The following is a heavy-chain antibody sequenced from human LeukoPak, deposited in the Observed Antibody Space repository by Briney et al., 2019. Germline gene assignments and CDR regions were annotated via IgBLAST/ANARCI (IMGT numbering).Heavy chain of an antibody. D-gene: IGHD6-19*01. CDR2: IYYSGST. CDR1: GGSISSGGYS. J-gene: IGHJ4*02. V-gene: IGHV4-30-4*07. Sequence: TLSLTCAVSGGSISSGGYSWSWIRQPPGKGLEWIGYIYYSGSTYYNPSLKSRVTISVDTSKNQFSLKLSSVTAADTAVYYCARDFGFSGWYRSFDYWGQGTLVTVSS. CDR3: ARDFGFSGWYRSFDY.